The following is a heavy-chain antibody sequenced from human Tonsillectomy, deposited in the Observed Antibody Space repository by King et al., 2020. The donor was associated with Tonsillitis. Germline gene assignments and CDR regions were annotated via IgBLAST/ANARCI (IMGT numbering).Heavy chain of an antibody. CDR3: AKYYDSSGYNDTFDI. V-gene: IGHV4-4*02. Sequence: VQLQESGPGLVKPSGTLSLTCAVSGGAISSSNWWSWVRQPPGKGLEGMGEIYHSGSTNYNPSLKSRVTISVDKSKNQFSLKLSSVTAADTAVYYCAKYYDSSGYNDTFDIWGQGTMVTVSS. CDR2: IYHSGST. CDR1: GGAISSSNW. D-gene: IGHD3-22*01. J-gene: IGHJ3*02.